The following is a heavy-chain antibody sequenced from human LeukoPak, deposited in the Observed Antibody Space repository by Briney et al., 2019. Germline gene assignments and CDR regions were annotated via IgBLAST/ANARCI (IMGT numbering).Heavy chain of an antibody. Sequence: GESLKISCKGSGYSFTSYWIGWVRQMPGKGLEWMGIIYPGDSDTRYSPSFQGQVTISADKSISTAYLQWSGLKASDTAMYYCARRRGIAVAATRSPFDYWGQGTLVTVSS. CDR1: GYSFTSYW. CDR2: IYPGDSDT. CDR3: ARRRGIAVAATRSPFDY. V-gene: IGHV5-51*01. D-gene: IGHD6-19*01. J-gene: IGHJ4*02.